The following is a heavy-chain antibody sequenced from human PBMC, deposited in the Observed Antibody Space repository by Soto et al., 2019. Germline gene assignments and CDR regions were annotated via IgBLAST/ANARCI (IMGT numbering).Heavy chain of an antibody. Sequence: EVQLVESGGGLVQPGGPLRLPGATPGLPFSINWMSWFRRPQGKGLEWVANIKQDGSDKIYVDSVKGRFTISRDNAENSLFLQMNDLRVEDTAVYFCARISGDPTVAWYFDLWGRGTLVTVSS. V-gene: IGHV3-7*03. J-gene: IGHJ2*01. CDR2: IKQDGSDK. CDR3: ARISGDPTVAWYFDL. CDR1: GLPFSINW. D-gene: IGHD3-10*01.